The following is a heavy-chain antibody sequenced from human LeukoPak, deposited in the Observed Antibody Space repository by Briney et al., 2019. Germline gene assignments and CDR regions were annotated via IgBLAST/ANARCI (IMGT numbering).Heavy chain of an antibody. CDR3: ARDRLISYYYDSSGTPLDP. CDR2: ISYDGSNK. CDR1: GSTFSSYG. D-gene: IGHD3-22*01. V-gene: IGHV3-30*03. Sequence: GRSLRLSCAASGSTFSSYGMHWVRQAPGKGLEWVAVISYDGSNKYYADSVKDRFTISRDNAKNSLYLQMNSLRAEDTALYYCARDRLISYYYDSSGTPLDPWGQGTLVTVSS. J-gene: IGHJ5*02.